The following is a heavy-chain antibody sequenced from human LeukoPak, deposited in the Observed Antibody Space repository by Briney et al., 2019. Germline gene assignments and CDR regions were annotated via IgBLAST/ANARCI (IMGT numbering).Heavy chain of an antibody. CDR1: RFTFSSYE. D-gene: IGHD3-9*01. Sequence: GGSLRLSCAASRFTFSSYEMNWVRQAPGKGLEWVSYISSSGSTIYYADSVKGRFTISRDNAKNSLYLQMNSLRAEDTAVYYCALYFDWLWGGNLDYWGQGTLVTVSS. CDR2: ISSSGSTI. J-gene: IGHJ4*02. V-gene: IGHV3-48*03. CDR3: ALYFDWLWGGNLDY.